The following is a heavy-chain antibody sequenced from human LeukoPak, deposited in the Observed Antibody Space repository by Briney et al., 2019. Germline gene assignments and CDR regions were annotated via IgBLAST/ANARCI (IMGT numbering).Heavy chain of an antibody. CDR2: INHSGST. J-gene: IGHJ6*04. Sequence: PSETLSLTCAVYGGSFSGYYWSWIRQPPGKGLEWIGEINHSGSTNYNPSLKSRVTISVDTSKNQFSLKLSSVTAADTAVYYCARGDVVVVPAAIPPSYYYYYGMDVWGKGTTVTVSS. CDR3: ARGDVVVVPAAIPPSYYYYYGMDV. D-gene: IGHD2-2*01. V-gene: IGHV4-34*01. CDR1: GGSFSGYY.